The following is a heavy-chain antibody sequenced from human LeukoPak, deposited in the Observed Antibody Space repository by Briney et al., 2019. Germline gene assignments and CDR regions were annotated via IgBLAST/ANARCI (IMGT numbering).Heavy chain of an antibody. J-gene: IGHJ6*03. Sequence: GGSLRLSCAASGFTFSSYSMNWVRQAPGKGLEWVSSISSSSSYIYYADSVKGRFTISRDNAKNSLYLQMNSLRAEDTAVYYCAGDPLDIVLIPYYYMDVWGKGTTVTVSS. CDR3: AGDPLDIVLIPYYYMDV. CDR1: GFTFSSYS. V-gene: IGHV3-21*01. D-gene: IGHD2-8*01. CDR2: ISSSSSYI.